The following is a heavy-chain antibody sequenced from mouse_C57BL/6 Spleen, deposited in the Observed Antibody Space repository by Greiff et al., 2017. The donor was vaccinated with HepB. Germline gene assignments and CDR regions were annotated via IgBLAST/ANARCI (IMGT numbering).Heavy chain of an antibody. J-gene: IGHJ4*01. D-gene: IGHD3-3*01. CDR3: AREGREADY. CDR2: INPGSGGT. Sequence: QVQLQQSGAELVRPGPSVKVSCKASGYAFTNYLIEWVKQRPGQGLEWIGVINPGSGGTNYNEKFKGKATLTADKSSSTAYMQLSSLTSEDSAVYFCAREGREADYWGQGTSVTVSS. V-gene: IGHV1-54*01. CDR1: GYAFTNYL.